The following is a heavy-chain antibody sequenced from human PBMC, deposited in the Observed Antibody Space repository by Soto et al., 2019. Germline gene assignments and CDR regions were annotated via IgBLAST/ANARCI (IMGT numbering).Heavy chain of an antibody. D-gene: IGHD6-19*01. J-gene: IGHJ4*02. V-gene: IGHV3-30-3*01. CDR2: ISYDGSNK. CDR3: ERNLAGVAGTFDD. CDR1: GFTFSSYA. Sequence: SLRLSCAASGFTFSSYAMHWVRQAPGEGLEWVAVISYDGSNKYYADSVKGRFTISRDNSKNTLYLQMNSLRAEDTAVYYCERNLAGVAGTFDDCGQGSLGTVSS.